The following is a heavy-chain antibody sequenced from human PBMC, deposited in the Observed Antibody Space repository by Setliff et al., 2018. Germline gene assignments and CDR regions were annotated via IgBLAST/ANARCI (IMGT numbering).Heavy chain of an antibody. CDR2: IIHSGST. Sequence: SETLSLTCAVYGGSFSGYYWSWIRQPPGKRLEWIGEIIHSGSTNYNPSLKSRVTISMDTSKNQFSLKLTSVTAADTAVYYCARRRDSYVDYWGQGTMVTVSS. CDR3: ARRRDSYVDY. D-gene: IGHD3-16*01. J-gene: IGHJ4*02. V-gene: IGHV4-34*12. CDR1: GGSFSGYY.